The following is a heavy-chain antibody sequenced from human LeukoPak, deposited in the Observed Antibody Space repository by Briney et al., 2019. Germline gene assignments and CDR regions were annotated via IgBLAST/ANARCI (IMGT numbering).Heavy chain of an antibody. D-gene: IGHD6-19*01. V-gene: IGHV3-7*03. Sequence: GGSLRLSCAASGFTFSSYLMSWVRQAPGEGLEWVANIKQDGSEKYYVDSVKGRVTISRDNAQNSLHLQMNSLRAEDTAVYYCARLSSGWYGDFDYWARDPWPPSPQ. CDR3: ARLSSGWYGDFDY. CDR1: GFTFSSYL. J-gene: IGHJ4*02. CDR2: IKQDGSEK.